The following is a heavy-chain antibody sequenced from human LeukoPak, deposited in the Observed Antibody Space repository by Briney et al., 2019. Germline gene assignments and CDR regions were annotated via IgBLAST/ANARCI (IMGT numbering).Heavy chain of an antibody. J-gene: IGHJ4*02. CDR1: GFTFSSYA. CDR2: IWYDGSKK. CDR3: ARGHSTTVYYFDY. Sequence: GGSLRLSCAASGFTFSSYAMHWVRQAPGKGLEWVAVIWYDGSKKYYTDSVKGRFTISRDNSKNTLYLQMNSLRAEDTAVYYCARGHSTTVYYFDYWGQGTLVTVSS. D-gene: IGHD4-17*01. V-gene: IGHV3-33*01.